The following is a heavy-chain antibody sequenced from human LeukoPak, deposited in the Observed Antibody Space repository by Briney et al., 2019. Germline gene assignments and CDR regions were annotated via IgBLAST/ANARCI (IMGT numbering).Heavy chain of an antibody. J-gene: IGHJ4*02. Sequence: PSQTLSLTCAVSGGSISSGGYSWSWIRQPPGKGLEWIGYTYHSGSTYYNPSLKSRVTISVDRSKNQFSLKLSSVTAADTAVYYCARGCGGDCYSFDYWGQGTLVTVSS. D-gene: IGHD2-21*02. CDR2: TYHSGST. CDR3: ARGCGGDCYSFDY. CDR1: GGSISSGGYS. V-gene: IGHV4-30-2*01.